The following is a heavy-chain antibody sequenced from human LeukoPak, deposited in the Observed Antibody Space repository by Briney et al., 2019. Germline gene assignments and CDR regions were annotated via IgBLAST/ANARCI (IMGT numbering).Heavy chain of an antibody. D-gene: IGHD2-2*02. CDR3: ARERFPVVVPAAIDY. V-gene: IGHV3-21*01. J-gene: IGHJ4*02. CDR1: GFTFSSYS. CDR2: ISSSSSYI. Sequence: GGSLRLSCAASGFTFSSYSMNWVRQAPGKGLEWVSSISSSSSYIYYADSVKGRFTISRDNAKNSLYLQMNSLRAEDTAVYYCARERFPVVVPAAIDYWGQGTLVTVSS.